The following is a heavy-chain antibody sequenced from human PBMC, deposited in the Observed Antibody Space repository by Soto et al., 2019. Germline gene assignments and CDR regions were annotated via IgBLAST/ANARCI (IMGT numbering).Heavy chain of an antibody. CDR3: AKEGTPRVSRWDDY. D-gene: IGHD1-26*01. CDR2: ISHEGSVQ. Sequence: QVQVVESGGGVAQPGGSLRLSCAGSGFTFSEYGIDWFRQAPGKGLEWVAVISHEGSVQYYADSVRGRFTVSRDNSKNIVYLHMNSLRPEDTAMYHCAKEGTPRVSRWDDYWGQGTLVIVSS. V-gene: IGHV3-30*18. J-gene: IGHJ4*02. CDR1: GFTFSEYG.